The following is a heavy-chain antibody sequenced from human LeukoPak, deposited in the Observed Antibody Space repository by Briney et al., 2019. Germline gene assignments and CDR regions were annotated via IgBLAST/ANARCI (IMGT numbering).Heavy chain of an antibody. V-gene: IGHV1-18*01. J-gene: IGHJ4*02. CDR2: ISAYNGNT. CDR3: ARSALYMVREVSDY. CDR1: GYTFTSYG. D-gene: IGHD3-10*01. Sequence: ASVKVSCKASGYTFTSYGISWVRQAPGQGLEWMGWISAYNGNTNYAQKLQGRVTMTTDTSTSTAYMELRSLRSDDTAVYYCARSALYMVREVSDYWGQGTLVTVSS.